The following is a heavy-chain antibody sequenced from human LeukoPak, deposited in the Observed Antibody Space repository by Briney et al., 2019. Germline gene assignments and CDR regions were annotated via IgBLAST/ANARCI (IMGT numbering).Heavy chain of an antibody. J-gene: IGHJ5*02. CDR2: IYHSGST. V-gene: IGHV4-4*02. Sequence: SETLSLTCAVSGGSISSSNWWSWVRQPPGKGLEWIGEIYHSGSTNYNPSLKSRVTISVDKSKNQFSLKLSSVTAADTAIYYCAKDIVSGSYPNWFDPWGQGTLVTVSS. CDR1: GGSISSSNW. CDR3: AKDIVSGSYPNWFDP. D-gene: IGHD3-10*01.